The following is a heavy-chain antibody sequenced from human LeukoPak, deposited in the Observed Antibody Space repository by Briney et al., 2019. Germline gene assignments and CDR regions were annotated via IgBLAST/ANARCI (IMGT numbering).Heavy chain of an antibody. CDR3: AREGTYYYDSSGNLHY. CDR2: IIPISGTA. CDR1: GGTFSSYA. J-gene: IGHJ4*02. Sequence: SVKVSCKASGGTFSSYAISWVRQAPGQGLEWMGRIIPISGTANYAQKFQGRVTITTDESTSTAYMELSSLRSEDTAVYYCAREGTYYYDSSGNLHYWGQGTLVTVSS. V-gene: IGHV1-69*05. D-gene: IGHD3-22*01.